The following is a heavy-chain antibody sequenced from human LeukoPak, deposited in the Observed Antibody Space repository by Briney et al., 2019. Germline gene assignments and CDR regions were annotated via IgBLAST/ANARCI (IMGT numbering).Heavy chain of an antibody. V-gene: IGHV1-24*01. Sequence: VASVKVSCKVSGYTLSELSMHWVRQSPGKGLEWMGGFDVAETDTIYAQKFQGRVTTTEDTSTDTAYMELSSLRSEDTAVYFCAAIPLFGVGMGYWGQGTLVTVSS. CDR1: GYTLSELS. CDR3: AAIPLFGVGMGY. CDR2: FDVAETDT. J-gene: IGHJ4*02. D-gene: IGHD3-3*01.